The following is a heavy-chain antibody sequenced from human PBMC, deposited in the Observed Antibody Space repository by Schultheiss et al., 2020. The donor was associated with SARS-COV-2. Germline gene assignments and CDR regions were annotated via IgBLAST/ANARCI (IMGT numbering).Heavy chain of an antibody. Sequence: GESLKISCAASGFTFSSYSINWVRQAPGKGLEWVSSISNSSSYIYYGDSVKGRFTISRDNAKNSLYLQMNSLRAEDTAVYYCARDLGYVRFDYWGQGTLVTVSS. V-gene: IGHV3-21*01. CDR3: ARDLGYVRFDY. CDR1: GFTFSSYS. J-gene: IGHJ4*02. CDR2: ISNSSSYI. D-gene: IGHD5-12*01.